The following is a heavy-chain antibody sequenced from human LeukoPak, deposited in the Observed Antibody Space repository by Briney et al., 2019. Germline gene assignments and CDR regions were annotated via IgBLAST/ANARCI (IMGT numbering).Heavy chain of an antibody. V-gene: IGHV3-23*01. CDR3: AKCPTGYTKTFDS. D-gene: IGHD6-13*01. CDR2: ISGSGSKT. J-gene: IGHJ4*02. Sequence: TGGSLRLSCAASGFTVSSYAMSWFRQAPGKGLEWVSAISGSGSKTYCADSVKGRFTISRDNSKNTLYLQMNSLRAEDTAVYYCAKCPTGYTKTFDSWGQGTLVTVSS. CDR1: GFTVSSYA.